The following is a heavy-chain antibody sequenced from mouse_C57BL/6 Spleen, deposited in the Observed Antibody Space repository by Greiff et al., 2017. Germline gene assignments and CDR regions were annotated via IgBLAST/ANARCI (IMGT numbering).Heavy chain of an antibody. CDR2: INPNNGGT. J-gene: IGHJ2*01. D-gene: IGHD1-1*01. V-gene: IGHV1-18*01. CDR1: GYTFTDYN. CDR3: ARRKENFIHYYGSSDCFDY. Sequence: VQLQQSGPELVKPGASVKIPCKASGYTFTDYNMDWVKQSPGKSLEWIGGINPNNGGTIYNQKFKGKATLTVDASSSTSYMELRILTSEDTAVYYCARRKENFIHYYGSSDCFDYWGQGTTLTVSS.